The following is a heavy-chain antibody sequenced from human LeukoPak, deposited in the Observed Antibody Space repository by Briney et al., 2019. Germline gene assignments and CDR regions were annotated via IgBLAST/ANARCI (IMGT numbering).Heavy chain of an antibody. Sequence: GGSLRLSCAASGFTFSSYAMSWVRQAPGKGLEWVSAISGSGGSTYYADSVKGRFTISRDNSKNTLYLQMNSLRAEDTAVYYCAKDSMAGTSYYYYYGMDVWGQGTTVTVSS. D-gene: IGHD6-19*01. CDR1: GFTFSSYA. J-gene: IGHJ6*02. V-gene: IGHV3-23*01. CDR2: ISGSGGST. CDR3: AKDSMAGTSYYYYYGMDV.